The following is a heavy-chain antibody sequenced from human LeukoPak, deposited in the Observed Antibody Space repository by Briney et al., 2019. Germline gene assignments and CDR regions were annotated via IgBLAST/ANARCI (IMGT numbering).Heavy chain of an antibody. CDR1: GDSFNEYY. V-gene: IGHV4-59*01. J-gene: IGHJ4*02. Sequence: PSETLSLTRSVFGDSFNEYYWNWVRQPPGKGLQWIGYIYHNRNSNYNPSLKGRLTISVDTAKNQFSLTLTSVTAADTAVYYCARDGGLQSHFDYWGQGALVTVSS. CDR3: ARDGGLQSHFDY. CDR2: IYHNRNS. D-gene: IGHD5-24*01.